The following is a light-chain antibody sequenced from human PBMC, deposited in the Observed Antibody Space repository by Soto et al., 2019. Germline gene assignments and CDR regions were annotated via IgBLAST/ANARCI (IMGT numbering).Light chain of an antibody. CDR2: KAS. V-gene: IGKV1-5*03. Sequence: DIHMTQSPSTLSASVGDRVIITCRASQTISSWLAWYQQKPGKAPKLLIYKASTLQSGVPSRFSGSGSGTEFTLTISSLQPDDFATYYCQQYNNRSPLTFVPGTRVDIK. J-gene: IGKJ3*01. CDR1: QTISSW. CDR3: QQYNNRSPLT.